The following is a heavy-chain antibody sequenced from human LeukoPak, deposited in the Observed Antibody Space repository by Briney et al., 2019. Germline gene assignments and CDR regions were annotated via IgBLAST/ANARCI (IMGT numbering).Heavy chain of an antibody. Sequence: GGSLRLSCAASGFTFSAYGVTWVRQAPGKGLEWVSSMGVSGDNVHYADSVKGRFAISRDNSKNTLYLQMYSLRAEDAAVYYCAKDPNGDYVGAFDTWGQGTMVIVSS. D-gene: IGHD4-17*01. V-gene: IGHV3-23*01. J-gene: IGHJ3*02. CDR1: GFTFSAYG. CDR3: AKDPNGDYVGAFDT. CDR2: MGVSGDNV.